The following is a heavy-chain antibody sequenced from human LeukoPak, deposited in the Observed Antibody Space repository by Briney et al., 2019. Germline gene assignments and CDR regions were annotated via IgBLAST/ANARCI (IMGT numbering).Heavy chain of an antibody. J-gene: IGHJ4*02. Sequence: SETLSLTCTVSGGSISSSSYYWGWIRQPPGKGLEWIGNIYYSGSTNYSPSFKSRVTMSVDTSKDQFSLKLSPVTAADTAVYYCARLDYYDSSGFYCGFDYWGQGTLVTVSS. D-gene: IGHD3-22*01. CDR1: GGSISSSSYY. CDR3: ARLDYYDSSGFYCGFDY. V-gene: IGHV4-39*01. CDR2: IYYSGST.